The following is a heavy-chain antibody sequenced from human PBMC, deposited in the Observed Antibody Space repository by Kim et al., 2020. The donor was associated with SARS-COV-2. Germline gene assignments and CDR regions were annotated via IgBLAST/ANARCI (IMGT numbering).Heavy chain of an antibody. D-gene: IGHD5-12*01. J-gene: IGHJ4*02. CDR3: AKDYVDFDY. V-gene: IGHV3-23*01. CDR1: GFTFSNYA. CDR2: ITGSGGRI. Sequence: GGSLRLSCAASGFTFSNYAMNWVRQGPGKGLEWVSAITGSGGRIYYADSVKGRFTISRDNSKNTLYLQMNSLRAEDTAVYYCAKDYVDFDYWGQGTLVTVSS.